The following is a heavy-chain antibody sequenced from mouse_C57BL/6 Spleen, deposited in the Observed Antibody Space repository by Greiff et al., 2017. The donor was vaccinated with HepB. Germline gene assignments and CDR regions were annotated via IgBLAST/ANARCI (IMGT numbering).Heavy chain of an antibody. J-gene: IGHJ1*03. Sequence: VQLQQSGAELAKPGASVKLSCKASGYTFTSYWMHWVKQRPGQGLEWIGYINPSSGSTQYNQKFKDKATLTAYKSSSTAYMQLSSLTYEDSAVYYCARPGSSSGYFEVWGTGTTVTVSS. CDR3: ARPGSSSGYFEV. CDR1: GYTFTSYW. D-gene: IGHD1-1*01. CDR2: INPSSGST. V-gene: IGHV1-7*01.